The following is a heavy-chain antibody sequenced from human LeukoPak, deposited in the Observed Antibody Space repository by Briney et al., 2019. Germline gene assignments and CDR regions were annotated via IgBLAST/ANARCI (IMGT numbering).Heavy chain of an antibody. J-gene: IGHJ5*02. CDR2: IYYSGST. CDR3: ARRRGYYCSSTSCYDSPFDP. CDR1: GGSISSSSYY. V-gene: IGHV4-39*01. Sequence: KPSETLSLTCTVSGGSISSSSYYWGWIRQPPGKGLEWIGSIYYSGSTYHNPSLKSRVTISVDTSKNQFSLKLSSVTAADTAVYYCARRRGYYCSSTSCYDSPFDPWGQGTLVTVSS. D-gene: IGHD2-2*01.